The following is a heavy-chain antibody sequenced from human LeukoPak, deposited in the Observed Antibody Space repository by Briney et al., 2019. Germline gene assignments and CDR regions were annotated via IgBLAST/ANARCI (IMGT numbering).Heavy chain of an antibody. J-gene: IGHJ4*02. CDR3: AKVKRELWSAADY. CDR2: ISGGGGST. V-gene: IGHV3-23*01. CDR1: GFTFTSYS. Sequence: GGSLRLSCAASGFTFTSYSMNWVRQAPGKGLEWVSTISGGGGSTYYADSVKGRFSISRDNSKNTLFLQMNSLRAEDTAVYYCAKVKRELWSAADYWGQGTLVTVSS. D-gene: IGHD1-26*01.